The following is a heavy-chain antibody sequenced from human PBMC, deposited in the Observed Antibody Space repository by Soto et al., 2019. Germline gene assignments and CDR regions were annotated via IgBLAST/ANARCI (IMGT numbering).Heavy chain of an antibody. Sequence: SETLSLTCTVSCDSVNNYYWSWIRQPPGKRLEWIGCIYYTGSTTYNPSLETRVTMSVDTSKNQFSLKLNSVNAADTAVYYCARYRRTEAEGFTLDYWGRGTLVTVSS. J-gene: IGHJ4*02. V-gene: IGHV4-59*02. CDR1: CDSVNNYY. D-gene: IGHD6-13*01. CDR2: IYYTGST. CDR3: ARYRRTEAEGFTLDY.